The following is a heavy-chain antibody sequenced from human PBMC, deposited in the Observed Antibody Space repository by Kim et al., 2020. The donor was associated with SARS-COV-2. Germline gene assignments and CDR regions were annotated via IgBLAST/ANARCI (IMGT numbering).Heavy chain of an antibody. J-gene: IGHJ6*02. V-gene: IGHV6-1*01. CDR3: ARGRRDYYYGMDV. Sequence: YAVSVKSRIAINPDTSKNQFSLQLSSVTPEDTAVYYCARGRRDYYYGMDVWGQGTTVTVSS.